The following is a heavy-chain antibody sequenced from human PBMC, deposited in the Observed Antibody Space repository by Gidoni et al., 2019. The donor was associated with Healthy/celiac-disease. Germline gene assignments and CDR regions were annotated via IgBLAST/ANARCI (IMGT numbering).Heavy chain of an antibody. CDR3: AKDLSHQWETDAFDI. Sequence: QVQLVESGGGVVQPGRSLRLSCAASGFTFSSYGMHWVRQAPGKGLEWVAVISYDGSNKYYADSVKGRFTISRDNSKNTLYLQMNSLRAEDTAVYYCAKDLSHQWETDAFDIWGQGTMVTVSS. CDR1: GFTFSSYG. V-gene: IGHV3-30*18. CDR2: ISYDGSNK. J-gene: IGHJ3*02. D-gene: IGHD1-26*01.